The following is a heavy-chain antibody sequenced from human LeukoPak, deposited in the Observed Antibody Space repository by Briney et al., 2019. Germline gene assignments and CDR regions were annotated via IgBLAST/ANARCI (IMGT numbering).Heavy chain of an antibody. Sequence: GGSLRLSCAASGFTGSNNYVSWVRQAPGKGLEWVANIKQDGSEKYYVDSVKGRFTISRDNAKNSLYLQMNSLRAEDTAVYYCARRYSTLFDYWGQGTLVTVSS. CDR3: ARRYSTLFDY. D-gene: IGHD5-12*01. V-gene: IGHV3-7*03. CDR1: GFTGSNNY. CDR2: IKQDGSEK. J-gene: IGHJ4*02.